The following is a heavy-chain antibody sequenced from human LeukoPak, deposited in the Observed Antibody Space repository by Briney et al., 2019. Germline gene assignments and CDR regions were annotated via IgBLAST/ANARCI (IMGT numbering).Heavy chain of an antibody. CDR1: GGSISSYY. CDR3: ARDLREWFGDPSWDSLNYYYGMDV. Sequence: SETLSLTCTVSGGSISSYYWSWIRQPPGKGLEWIGYIYYSGSTNYNPSLKSRVTISVDTSKNQFSLKLSSVTAADTAVYYCARDLREWFGDPSWDSLNYYYGMDVWGQGTTVTVSS. V-gene: IGHV4-59*12. D-gene: IGHD3-10*01. CDR2: IYYSGST. J-gene: IGHJ6*02.